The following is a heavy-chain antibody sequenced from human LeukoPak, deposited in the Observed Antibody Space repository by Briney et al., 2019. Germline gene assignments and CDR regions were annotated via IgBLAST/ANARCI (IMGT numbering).Heavy chain of an antibody. Sequence: GGSLRLSCAASGFTFNGYSMNWVRQAPGKGLEWVSYINPSGSNIYYADSVKGRFTISRDNVKNSLYLQMNSLRAEDTAVYYCASQGAAGSGKVYYYYCYYMDVWGKGTTVSVSS. D-gene: IGHD3-10*01. CDR1: GFTFNGYS. J-gene: IGHJ6*03. CDR3: ASQGAAGSGKVYYYYCYYMDV. CDR2: INPSGSNI. V-gene: IGHV3-48*04.